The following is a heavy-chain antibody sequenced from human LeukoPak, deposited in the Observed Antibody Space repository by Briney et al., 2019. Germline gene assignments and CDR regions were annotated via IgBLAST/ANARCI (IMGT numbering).Heavy chain of an antibody. Sequence: KPSETLSLTCTVSGGSISSSTYYWGWIRQPPGEGLEWIGSINHGGSSYYNPSLMSRVTISGDTSKNQFSLRLSSVTAADTAAYHCARRIVGTMSDFWGQGILVTVSS. D-gene: IGHD1-1*01. CDR2: INHGGSS. CDR3: ARRIVGTMSDF. CDR1: GGSISSSTYY. V-gene: IGHV4-39*01. J-gene: IGHJ4*02.